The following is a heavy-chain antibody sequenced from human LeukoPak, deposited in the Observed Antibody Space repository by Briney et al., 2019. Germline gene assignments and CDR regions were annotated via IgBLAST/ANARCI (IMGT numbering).Heavy chain of an antibody. Sequence: GGSLRLSCVASGXTFSTFGMNWVRQAPGKGLEWVSYIGSGSSPIYYADSVKGRFTMSRDNAKNSLYLQMNSLRDEDAAVYYCARASPSGYDYWGQGTLVTVSS. CDR2: IGSGSSPI. V-gene: IGHV3-48*02. CDR3: ARASPSGYDY. J-gene: IGHJ4*02. D-gene: IGHD3-22*01. CDR1: GXTFSTFG.